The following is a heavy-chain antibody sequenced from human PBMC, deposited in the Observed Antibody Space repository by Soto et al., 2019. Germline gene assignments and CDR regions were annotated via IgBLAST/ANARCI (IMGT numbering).Heavy chain of an antibody. D-gene: IGHD6-6*01. CDR1: GFTFSSYG. J-gene: IGHJ4*02. CDR2: ISYDGSNK. Sequence: VQLVESGGGVVQPGRSLRLSCAASGFTFSSYGMHWVRQAPGKGLEWVAVISYDGSNKYYADSVKGRFTISRDNSKNTLYLQMNSLRAEDTAVYYCAKDQRIAAYLFDYWGQGTLVTVSS. CDR3: AKDQRIAAYLFDY. V-gene: IGHV3-30*18.